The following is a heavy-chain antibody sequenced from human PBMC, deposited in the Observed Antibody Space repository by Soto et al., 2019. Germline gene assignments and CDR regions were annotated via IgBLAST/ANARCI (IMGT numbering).Heavy chain of an antibody. CDR3: ARAVVVPAATAVGNWFDP. V-gene: IGHV4-61*01. D-gene: IGHD2-2*01. CDR1: GGSVSSGSYY. CDR2: IYYSGST. Sequence: SETLSLTCTGSGGSVSSGSYYWSWIRQPPGKGLEWIGYIYYSGSTNYNPSLKSRVTISVDTSKNQFSLKLSSVTAADTAVYYCARAVVVPAATAVGNWFDPWGQGTLVTVSS. J-gene: IGHJ5*02.